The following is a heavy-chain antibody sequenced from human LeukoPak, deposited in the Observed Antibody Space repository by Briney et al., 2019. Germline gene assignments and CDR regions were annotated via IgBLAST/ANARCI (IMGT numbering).Heavy chain of an antibody. V-gene: IGHV3-9*03. J-gene: IGHJ4*02. CDR2: ISWNSGSI. Sequence: GGSLRLSCAASGFTFDDYAMHWVRQAPGKGLEWVSGISWNSGSIGYADSVKGRFTISRDNAKNSLYLQMNSLRAEDMALYYCAKDGDVRYCSGGSCHLGGGYFDYWGRGTLVTVSS. D-gene: IGHD2-15*01. CDR3: AKDGDVRYCSGGSCHLGGGYFDY. CDR1: GFTFDDYA.